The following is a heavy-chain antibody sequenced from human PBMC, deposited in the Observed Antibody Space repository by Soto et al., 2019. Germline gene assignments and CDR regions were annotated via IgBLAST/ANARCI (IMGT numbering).Heavy chain of an antibody. CDR2: IYYTGST. V-gene: IGHV4-39*01. D-gene: IGHD3-9*01. Sequence: PSETLSLTCTPSGGSISSSSYYWGWIRQPPGKGLEWIGSIYYTGSTYYNPSLHNRVTISVDTSKNQFSLKLSSVTAADTAVYYCARQPRLLSGYARHSDNWGQ. CDR1: GGSISSSSYY. CDR3: ARQPRLLSGYARHSDN. J-gene: IGHJ4*02.